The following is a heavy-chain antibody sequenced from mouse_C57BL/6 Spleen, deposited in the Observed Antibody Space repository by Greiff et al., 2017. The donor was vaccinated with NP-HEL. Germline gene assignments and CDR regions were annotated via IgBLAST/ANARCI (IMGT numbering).Heavy chain of an antibody. CDR3: ATARLYGYDKDYYAMDY. Sequence: EVQLQQSGPVLVKPGASVKMSCKASGYTFTDYYMNWVKQSHGKSLEWIGVINPYNGGTSYNQKFKGKATLTVDKSSSTAYMELNSLTSEDSAVYYGATARLYGYDKDYYAMDYWGQGTSVTVSS. CDR1: GYTFTDYY. V-gene: IGHV1-19*01. CDR2: INPYNGGT. D-gene: IGHD2-2*01. J-gene: IGHJ4*01.